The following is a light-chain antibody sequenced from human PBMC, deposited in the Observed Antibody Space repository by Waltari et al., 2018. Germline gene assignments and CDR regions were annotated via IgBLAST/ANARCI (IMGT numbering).Light chain of an antibody. CDR2: KAS. J-gene: IGKJ4*01. CDR3: QQYNSYSLLT. CDR1: QSISNW. Sequence: DIQMTQSPSTLSASVGDRVTITCRASQSISNWLAWYQQKPGKAPKLLIYKASTLESGVPSRFSGGGSGTEFTLTISSLQPDDFATYYCQQYNSYSLLTFGGGTKVEIK. V-gene: IGKV1-5*03.